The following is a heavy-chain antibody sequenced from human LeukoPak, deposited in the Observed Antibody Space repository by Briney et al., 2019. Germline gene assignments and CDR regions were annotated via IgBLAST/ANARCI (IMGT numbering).Heavy chain of an antibody. CDR1: GYSFSAYW. J-gene: IGHJ4*02. D-gene: IGHD6-19*01. V-gene: IGHV5-51*01. CDR2: INPRDSDT. Sequence: GESLKISCKGSGYSFSAYWIAWVRQMPGKGLEWMGIINPRDSDTRYSPSFLSQVTFSADKSINTAYLQWRSLKAPDTAMYYCAKISLAGDYFDYWGQGTLVIVSS. CDR3: AKISLAGDYFDY.